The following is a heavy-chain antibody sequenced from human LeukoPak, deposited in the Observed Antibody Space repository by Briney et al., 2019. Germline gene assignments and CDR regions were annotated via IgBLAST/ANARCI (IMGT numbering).Heavy chain of an antibody. CDR2: IYQSGST. CDR1: NGSISAFY. V-gene: IGHV4-59*01. J-gene: IGHJ4*02. Sequence: SETLSLTCTVSNGSISAFYWRWVRQSPGKTLEWIGYIYQSGSTNYNPSLESRVSISVDKSKNHFSLKMNSVTAADTAVYYCARDRSGWIDFWGQGTLVTVSS. D-gene: IGHD6-19*01. CDR3: ARDRSGWIDF.